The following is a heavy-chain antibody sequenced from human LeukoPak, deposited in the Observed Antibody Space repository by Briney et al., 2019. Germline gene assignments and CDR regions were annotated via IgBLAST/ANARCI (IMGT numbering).Heavy chain of an antibody. V-gene: IGHV3-74*01. Sequence: QPGGSLRLSCAASGFTFSSYWMHWVRQAPGEGLVWVSRINSDGSSTSYADSVKGRFTISRGNAKNTLYLQMNSLRAEDTAVYYCARFRGFGYSSSSGYWGQGTLVTVSS. CDR3: ARFRGFGYSSSSGY. D-gene: IGHD6-6*01. CDR1: GFTFSSYW. J-gene: IGHJ4*02. CDR2: INSDGSST.